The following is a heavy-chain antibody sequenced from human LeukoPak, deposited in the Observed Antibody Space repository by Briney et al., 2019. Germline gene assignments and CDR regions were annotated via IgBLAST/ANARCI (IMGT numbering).Heavy chain of an antibody. CDR3: ARDDGGGGDAFDI. CDR2: IYYSGST. J-gene: IGHJ3*02. D-gene: IGHD2-15*01. Sequence: PSQTLSLTCTVSGGSISSYYWSWIRRPPGKGLEWIGYIYYSGSTNYNPSLKSRVTISVDTSKNQFSLKLSSVTAADTAVYYCARDDGGGGDAFDIWGQGTMVIVSS. CDR1: GGSISSYY. V-gene: IGHV4-59*01.